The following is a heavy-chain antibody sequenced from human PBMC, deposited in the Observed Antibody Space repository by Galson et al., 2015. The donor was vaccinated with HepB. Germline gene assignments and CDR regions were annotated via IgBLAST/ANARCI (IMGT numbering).Heavy chain of an antibody. D-gene: IGHD2-21*02. J-gene: IGHJ4*02. CDR3: AADNGYGSVVVTGGLDY. Sequence: SVKVSCKASGFTFTSSAVQWVRQARGQRLEWIGWIVVGSGNTNYAQKFQERVTITRDMSTSTAYMELSSLRSEDTAVYYCAADNGYGSVVVTGGLDYWGQGTLVTASS. V-gene: IGHV1-58*01. CDR1: GFTFTSSA. CDR2: IVVGSGNT.